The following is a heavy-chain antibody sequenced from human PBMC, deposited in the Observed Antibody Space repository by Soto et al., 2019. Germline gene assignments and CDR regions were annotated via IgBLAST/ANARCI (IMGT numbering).Heavy chain of an antibody. CDR1: GFTFSNYG. D-gene: IGHD3-22*01. V-gene: IGHV3-33*01. J-gene: IGHJ4*02. CDR2: TWYDGDKK. Sequence: QVQLVESGGGVVQPGRSLRLSCAASGFTFSNYGMHWVRQAPGKGLEWVALTWYDGDKKYYADSVKGRFTISRDNSKNTRYLERNSLRAEDTAVYYLARDHMTYIGYYEPRYLDYWGEGTLVTVSS. CDR3: ARDHMTYIGYYEPRYLDY.